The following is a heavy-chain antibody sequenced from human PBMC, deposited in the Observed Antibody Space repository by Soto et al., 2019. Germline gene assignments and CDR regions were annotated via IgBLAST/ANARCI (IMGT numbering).Heavy chain of an antibody. CDR3: ARDLGDGDTPPRVDY. V-gene: IGHV1-18*01. Sequence: KVQGRVTMSTDTSTSTVYMELRSLRSDDTALYYCARDLGDGDTPPRVDYWGQGTLVTVSS. J-gene: IGHJ4*02.